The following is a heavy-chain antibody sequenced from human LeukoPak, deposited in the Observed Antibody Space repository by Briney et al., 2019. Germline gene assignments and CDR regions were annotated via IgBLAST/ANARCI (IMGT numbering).Heavy chain of an antibody. CDR3: AKVTMGDVWFDP. Sequence: PGGSLRLSCAMSGFTLTSTGMHWVRQAPGKGLEWVAFMHYDGRNILYADSVKGRFSISTDNSKNMVYLQVSSLRAEDTAVYYCAKVTMGDVWFDPWGQRTLVTVSS. V-gene: IGHV3-30*02. CDR1: GFTLTSTG. CDR2: MHYDGRNI. D-gene: IGHD3-16*01. J-gene: IGHJ5*02.